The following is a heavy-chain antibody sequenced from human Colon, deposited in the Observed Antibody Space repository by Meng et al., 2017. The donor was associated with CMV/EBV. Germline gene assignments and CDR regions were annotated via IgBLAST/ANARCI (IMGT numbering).Heavy chain of an antibody. CDR3: ARARSTSNHGMDV. Sequence: SWAASGFTFSSYAMHWVRQAPGKGLEWVAVISYDGSNKYYADSVKGRFTISRDNSKNTLYLQMNSLRAEDTAVYYCARARSTSNHGMDVWGQGTTVTVSS. D-gene: IGHD1-1*01. V-gene: IGHV3-30-3*01. CDR2: ISYDGSNK. J-gene: IGHJ6*02. CDR1: GFTFSSYA.